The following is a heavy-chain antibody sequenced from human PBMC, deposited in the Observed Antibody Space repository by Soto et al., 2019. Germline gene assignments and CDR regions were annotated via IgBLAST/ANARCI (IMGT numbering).Heavy chain of an antibody. J-gene: IGHJ6*02. V-gene: IGHV2-70*01. CDR1: GFSLSTSGMC. Sequence: SGPTLVNPTQTLTLTCTFSGFSLSTSGMCVSWIRQPPGKALEWLALIDWDDDKYYGTSLKTRLTISKDTSKNQVVLTMTNMDPVDTATYYCARIRAMGSGSYYNPYYYYGMDVWGQGTTVTVSS. CDR3: ARIRAMGSGSYYNPYYYYGMDV. D-gene: IGHD3-10*01. CDR2: IDWDDDK.